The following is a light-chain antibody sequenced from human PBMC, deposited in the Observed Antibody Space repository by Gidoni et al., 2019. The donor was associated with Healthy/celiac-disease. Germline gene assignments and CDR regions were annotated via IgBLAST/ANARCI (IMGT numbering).Light chain of an antibody. Sequence: DIQLTQSPSSLSASVVDRVTITCQASQDISNYLNWYQQKPGKAPKLLIYEASNLDTGVPSRSSGSGSGTDFTFTISSLQPEDIATYYCQQYDNLPITFGQGTRVEIK. CDR2: EAS. V-gene: IGKV1-33*01. CDR3: QQYDNLPIT. J-gene: IGKJ5*01. CDR1: QDISNY.